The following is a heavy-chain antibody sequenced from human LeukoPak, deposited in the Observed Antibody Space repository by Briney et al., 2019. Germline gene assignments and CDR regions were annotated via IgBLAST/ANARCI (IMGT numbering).Heavy chain of an antibody. Sequence: SETLSLTCTVSGGSISSYYWSWIRQAPGKGLEWIGEINHSGSTNYNPSLKSRVTISVDTSKNQFSLKLSSVTAADTAVYYCARGLLWSGYFRYYYYMDVWGKGTTVTVSS. CDR2: INHSGST. D-gene: IGHD3-3*01. J-gene: IGHJ6*03. CDR1: GGSISSYY. V-gene: IGHV4-34*01. CDR3: ARGLLWSGYFRYYYYMDV.